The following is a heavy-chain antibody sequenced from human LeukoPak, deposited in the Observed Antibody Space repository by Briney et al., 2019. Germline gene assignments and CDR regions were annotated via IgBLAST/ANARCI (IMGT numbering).Heavy chain of an antibody. V-gene: IGHV2-5*04. CDR2: IYWNDDE. D-gene: IGHD3-10*01. CDR1: GFSLSTSEVG. CDR3: ARCRGSSPSPPFDY. Sequence: SGPTLVNPTQTLTLTCTFSGFSLSTSEVGVGWLRQDPGKALEWLALIYWNDDEYYSPSLKTRLTIIKDTSKNQVVLKMTNIDGVGRGTYYWARCRGSSPSPPFDYWGQGTLVTVSS. J-gene: IGHJ4*01.